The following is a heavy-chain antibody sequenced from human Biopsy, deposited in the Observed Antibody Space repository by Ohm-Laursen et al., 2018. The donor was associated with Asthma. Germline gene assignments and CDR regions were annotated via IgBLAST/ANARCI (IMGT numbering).Heavy chain of an antibody. Sequence: SQTLSLTCAVSGDSISSIDYYWSWIRQPPGRGLEWIGYIYNSGTTYYNPSLKSRITISKDTSKNQFSLKLSSVTGADTAVYYCARSYYDSSPYYYYGMDVWGQGTTVTVSS. CDR3: ARSYYDSSPYYYYGMDV. J-gene: IGHJ6*02. V-gene: IGHV4-30-4*01. CDR1: GDSISSIDYY. D-gene: IGHD3-22*01. CDR2: IYNSGTT.